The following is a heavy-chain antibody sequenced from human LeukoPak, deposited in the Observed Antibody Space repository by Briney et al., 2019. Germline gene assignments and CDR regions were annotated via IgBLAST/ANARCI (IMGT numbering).Heavy chain of an antibody. D-gene: IGHD2-21*02. CDR3: ARDCGGDCYNTDDAFDI. CDR2: ISAYNGNT. Sequence: GASVKASCKASGYTFTSYGIRWVRQAPGQGLEWMGWISAYNGNTNYAQKLQGRVTMTTDTSTSTAYMELRSLRSDDTAVYYCARDCGGDCYNTDDAFDIRGQGTMVTVSS. CDR1: GYTFTSYG. J-gene: IGHJ3*02. V-gene: IGHV1-18*01.